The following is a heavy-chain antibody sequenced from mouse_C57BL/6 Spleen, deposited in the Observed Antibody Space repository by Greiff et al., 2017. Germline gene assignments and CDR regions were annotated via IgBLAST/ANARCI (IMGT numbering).Heavy chain of an antibody. CDR3: TREGGYGRPFDY. J-gene: IGHJ2*01. V-gene: IGHV5-9-1*02. CDR1: GFTFSSYA. CDR2: ISSGGDYI. Sequence: EVKVVESGEGLVEPGGSLKLSCAASGFTFSSYAMSWVRQTPEKRLEWVAYISSGGDYIYYADTVKGRFTISRDNARNTLYLQMSSLKSEDTAMYYCTREGGYGRPFDYWGQGTTLTVSS. D-gene: IGHD2-2*01.